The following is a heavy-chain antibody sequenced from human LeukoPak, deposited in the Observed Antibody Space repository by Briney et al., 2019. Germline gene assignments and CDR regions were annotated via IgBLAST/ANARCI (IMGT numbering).Heavy chain of an antibody. D-gene: IGHD6-19*01. J-gene: IGHJ4*02. CDR1: GGFISSYY. Sequence: SETLSLTCTVSGGFISSYYWSWIRQPPGKGLEWIGYIYYSGSTNYNPSLKSRVTISVDTSKNQFSLKLSSVTAADTAMYYCARGVQQYYFDYWGQGTLVTVSS. V-gene: IGHV4-59*01. CDR3: ARGVQQYYFDY. CDR2: IYYSGST.